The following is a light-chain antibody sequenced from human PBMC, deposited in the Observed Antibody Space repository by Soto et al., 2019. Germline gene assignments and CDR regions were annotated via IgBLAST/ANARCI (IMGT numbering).Light chain of an antibody. CDR1: QSVSTY. CDR3: QQRIDSPLT. CDR2: DAS. Sequence: EIVLTQSPATLSLSPGERATLSCRASQSVSTYLAWYQQKPGQNPRLLIYDASNRATGIPARFSGSGSGTDFTLTISSLEPEDFAVYYCQQRIDSPLTVGGGTKVEIK. J-gene: IGKJ4*01. V-gene: IGKV3-11*01.